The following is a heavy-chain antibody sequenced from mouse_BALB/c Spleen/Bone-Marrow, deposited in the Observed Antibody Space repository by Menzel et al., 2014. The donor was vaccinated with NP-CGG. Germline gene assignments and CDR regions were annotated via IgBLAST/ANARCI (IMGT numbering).Heavy chain of an antibody. Sequence: EVKLVESGGGLVQPGGSLRLSCATSGFTFTDYYMSWVRQPPGKALEWLGFIRNKANGYTTEYSASVKGRFTTSRDNSQSILYLQMNTLRAEDSATYYCARGGNDLDYWGQGTTLTVSS. CDR2: IRNKANGYTT. D-gene: IGHD2-3*01. J-gene: IGHJ2*01. CDR3: ARGGNDLDY. V-gene: IGHV7-3*02. CDR1: GFTFTDYY.